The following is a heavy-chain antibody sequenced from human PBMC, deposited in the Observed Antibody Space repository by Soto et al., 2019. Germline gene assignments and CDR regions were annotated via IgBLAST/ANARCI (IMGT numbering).Heavy chain of an antibody. CDR2: INPNSGGT. V-gene: IGHV1-2*04. D-gene: IGHD4-17*01. J-gene: IGHJ5*02. CDR3: ARGGGPTVTNWFDP. Sequence: QVQLVQSGAEVKKPGASVKVSCKASGYTFTGYYMHWVRQAPGQGLEWMGWINPNSGGTNYAQKCQGWGTMPRDTSISTDYMELSRLRSDDTAVYYCARGGGPTVTNWFDPWGKGPLVTVSS. CDR1: GYTFTGYY.